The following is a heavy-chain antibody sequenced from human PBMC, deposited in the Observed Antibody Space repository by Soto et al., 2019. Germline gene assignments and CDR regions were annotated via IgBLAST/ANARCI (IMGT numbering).Heavy chain of an antibody. V-gene: IGHV3-33*01. D-gene: IGHD2-8*01. CDR3: VRKNVNNGFYDY. J-gene: IGHJ4*02. CDR2: ICDDGNNT. Sequence: GGSLRLSCAASGFTFSSYGMHWVRQAPGKGLEWVSVICDDGNNTYYADSVKGRFTISRDNSKNTLSLQMNSLRAEDTAVYYCVRKNVNNGFYDYWGQGTLVTVSS. CDR1: GFTFSSYG.